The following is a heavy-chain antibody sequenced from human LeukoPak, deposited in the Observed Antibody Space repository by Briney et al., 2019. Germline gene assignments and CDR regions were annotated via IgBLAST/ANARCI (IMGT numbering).Heavy chain of an antibody. D-gene: IGHD3-3*01. CDR1: GGTLSSYA. V-gene: IGHV1-69*13. J-gene: IGHJ4*02. CDR3: ARVRGTGFDY. CDR2: IIPLFDTA. Sequence: GASVKVSCKASGGTLSSYAISWVRQAPGQGLEWLGGIIPLFDTANYARKFQGRVTITAGESSSTAYMELSNLRSEDTAVYYCARVRGTGFDYWGQGTLVTVSS.